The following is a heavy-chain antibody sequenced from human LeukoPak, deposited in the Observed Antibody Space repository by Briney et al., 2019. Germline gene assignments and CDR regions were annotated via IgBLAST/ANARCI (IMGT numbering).Heavy chain of an antibody. CDR3: AKYINIVGATIDFDY. CDR1: GFTFSSYA. J-gene: IGHJ4*02. D-gene: IGHD1-26*01. CDR2: ISGSGGST. V-gene: IGHV3-23*01. Sequence: GGSLRLSCAASGFTFSSYAMSWVRQAPGKGLEWVSAISGSGGSTYYADSVKGRFTTSRDNSKNTLYLQMNSLRAEDTAVYYCAKYINIVGATIDFDYWGQGTLVTVSS.